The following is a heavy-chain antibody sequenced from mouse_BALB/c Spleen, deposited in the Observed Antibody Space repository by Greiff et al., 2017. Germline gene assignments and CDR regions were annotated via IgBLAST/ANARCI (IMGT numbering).Heavy chain of an antibody. CDR2: ISYDGSN. CDR3: ARVHDSWFAY. J-gene: IGHJ3*01. CDR1: GYSITSGYY. Sequence: ESGPGLVKPSQSLSLTCSVTGYSITSGYYWNWIRQFPGNKLEWMGYISYDGSNNYNPSLKNRISITRDTSKNQFFLKLNSVTTEDTATYYCARVHDSWFAYWGQGTLVTVS. D-gene: IGHD2-4*01. V-gene: IGHV3-6*02.